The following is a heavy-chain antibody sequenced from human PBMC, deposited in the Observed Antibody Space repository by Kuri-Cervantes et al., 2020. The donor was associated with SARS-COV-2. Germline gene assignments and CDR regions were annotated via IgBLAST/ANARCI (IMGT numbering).Heavy chain of an antibody. CDR1: GYTFTSYA. CDR2: INTNTGNP. Sequence: VKDSCKPSGYTFTSYAMNWVRQAPGQGLEWMGWINTNTGNPTYAQGSTGRFVFSLDTSVSTAYLQISSLKAEDTAVYYCARGSAPFDYLGQGTLVTVSS. V-gene: IGHV7-4-1*02. CDR3: ARGSAPFDY. J-gene: IGHJ4*02. D-gene: IGHD6-25*01.